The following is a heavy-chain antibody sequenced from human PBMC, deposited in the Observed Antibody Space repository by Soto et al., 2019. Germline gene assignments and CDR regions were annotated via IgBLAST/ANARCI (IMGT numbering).Heavy chain of an antibody. CDR2: LSSSSSYI. J-gene: IGHJ6*02. Sequence: GGSLRLSCAASGFTFRSYSMNWVRQAPGKGLEWVSSLSSSSSYIDYADSVKGRFTISRDNAKDSLYLQMNSLRAEDTAVYYCARDYSSSRYYYGMDVWGQGATVTVSS. D-gene: IGHD6-6*01. CDR3: ARDYSSSRYYYGMDV. V-gene: IGHV3-21*01. CDR1: GFTFRSYS.